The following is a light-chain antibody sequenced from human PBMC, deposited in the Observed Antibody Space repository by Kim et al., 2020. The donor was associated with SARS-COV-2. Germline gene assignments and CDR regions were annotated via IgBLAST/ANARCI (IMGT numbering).Light chain of an antibody. V-gene: IGKV3-15*01. J-gene: IGKJ2*03. CDR3: QQYNNWPLYS. CDR1: QSVSSN. CDR2: GGS. Sequence: EIVMTQSPATLSVSPGERATLSCRASQSVSSNLAWYQQKPGQAPRLLIYGGSTRTTGIPARFSGSGSGTKFTLTISSRQSEDFAVYYCQQYNNWPLYSFGQGTKLEIK.